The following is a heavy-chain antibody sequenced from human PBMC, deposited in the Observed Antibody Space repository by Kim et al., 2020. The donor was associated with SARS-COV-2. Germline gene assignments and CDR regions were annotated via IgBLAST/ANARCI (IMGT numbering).Heavy chain of an antibody. CDR1: GFTFDEFA. CDR3: SKGQYSYDSSGPFDY. J-gene: IGHJ4*02. D-gene: IGHD3-22*01. V-gene: IGHV3-9*01. Sequence: SLRLSCAASGFTFDEFAMHWVRQAPGKGLEWVSGISWNSGNIDYADSVKGRFTISRDNAKNSLYLQMNSLRPEDAALYYCSKGQYSYDSSGPFDYWGQGTLVNVSS. CDR2: ISWNSGNI.